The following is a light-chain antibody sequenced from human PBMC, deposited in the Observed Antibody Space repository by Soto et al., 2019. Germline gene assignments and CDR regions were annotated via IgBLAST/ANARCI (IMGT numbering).Light chain of an antibody. V-gene: IGKV3-11*01. J-gene: IGKJ5*01. CDR1: QSFRGL. Sequence: EVVLTQSPVTLSISPGERSTLSGRASQSFRGLLAWYQQKPGQAPRLLIYDAYNRATGIPPRFSGSGSGTDFTLTISSLEPEHSAVYYCQQRHMWPITFGQGTRLEIK. CDR3: QQRHMWPIT. CDR2: DAY.